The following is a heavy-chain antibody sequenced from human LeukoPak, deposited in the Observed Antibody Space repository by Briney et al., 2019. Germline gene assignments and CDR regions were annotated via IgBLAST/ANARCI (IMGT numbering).Heavy chain of an antibody. D-gene: IGHD6-19*01. CDR3: AKILRTGYSSGWFDY. CDR2: IGGSGGST. Sequence: GGSLRLSCAASGFTFSSYAMSWVRQAPGKGLEWVSAIGGSGGSTYYADSVKGRFTISRDNSKNTLYLQMNSLRAEDTAVYYCAKILRTGYSSGWFDYWGQGTLVTVSS. CDR1: GFTFSSYA. J-gene: IGHJ4*02. V-gene: IGHV3-23*01.